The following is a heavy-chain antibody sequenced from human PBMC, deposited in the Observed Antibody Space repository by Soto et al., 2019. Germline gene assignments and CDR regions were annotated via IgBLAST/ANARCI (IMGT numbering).Heavy chain of an antibody. CDR1: GFTSSDHY. CDR2: TRSNIHSYST. D-gene: IGHD7-27*01. Sequence: GGSLRLSCAASGFTSSDHYMDWVRQAPGKGLEWVGRTRSNIHSYSTEYATSVKGRFTISRDISKNSLFLQMNNLKPEDTALYYCARGHWGLDVWGQGTMVTVSS. CDR3: ARGHWGLDV. V-gene: IGHV3-72*01. J-gene: IGHJ3*01.